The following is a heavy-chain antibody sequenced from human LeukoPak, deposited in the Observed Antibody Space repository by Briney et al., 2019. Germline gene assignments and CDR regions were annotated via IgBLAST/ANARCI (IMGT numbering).Heavy chain of an antibody. Sequence: GGSLRLSCAASGFTFSSYWMHWVRQAPGKGLVWVSRINSDGSTTTYADSVKGRFTISRDNAKNTLYLQMSSLRVEDTAVYYCARPREVAGDGGGDAFDIWGQGTMVTVSS. CDR1: GFTFSSYW. V-gene: IGHV3-74*01. CDR3: ARPREVAGDGGGDAFDI. J-gene: IGHJ3*02. D-gene: IGHD6-19*01. CDR2: INSDGSTT.